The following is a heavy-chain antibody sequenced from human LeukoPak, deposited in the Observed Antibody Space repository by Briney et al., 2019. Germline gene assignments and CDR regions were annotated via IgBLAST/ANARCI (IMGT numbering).Heavy chain of an antibody. Sequence: SETLSLTCTVSGGSISSSSYYWGWIRQPPGKGLEWIGSIYYSGSTYYDPSLKSRVTISVDKSKNQFSLKLSSVTAADTAVYYCAKGTLRYFDWLGPWGQGTLVTVSS. D-gene: IGHD3-9*01. J-gene: IGHJ5*02. CDR1: GGSISSSSYY. CDR2: IYYSGST. V-gene: IGHV4-39*07. CDR3: AKGTLRYFDWLGP.